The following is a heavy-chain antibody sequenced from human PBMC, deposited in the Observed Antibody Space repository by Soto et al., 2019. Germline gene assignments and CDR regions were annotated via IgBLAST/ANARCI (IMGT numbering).Heavy chain of an antibody. Sequence: GASVKVSCKASGGTFSSYAISWVRQAPGQGLEWMGGIIPIFGTANYAQKFQGRVTITADESTSTAYMELSSLRSEDTAVYYCARQPRPRAHFDYWGQGTLVTVSS. J-gene: IGHJ4*02. CDR3: ARQPRPRAHFDY. CDR1: GGTFSSYA. CDR2: IIPIFGTA. V-gene: IGHV1-69*13.